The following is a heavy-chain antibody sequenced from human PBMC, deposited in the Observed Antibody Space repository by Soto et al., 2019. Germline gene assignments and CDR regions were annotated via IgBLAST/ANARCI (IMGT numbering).Heavy chain of an antibody. D-gene: IGHD6-19*01. J-gene: IGHJ4*02. CDR1: GFTFSSYS. CDR2: ISSSSSTI. CDR3: ATVAVAGTGAIDY. Sequence: PXESLRLSCAASGFTFSSYSMNWVRQAPGKGLEWVSYISSSSSTIYYADSVKGRFTISRDNAKNSLYLQMNSLRDEDTAVYYCATVAVAGTGAIDYWGQGTLVTVSS. V-gene: IGHV3-48*02.